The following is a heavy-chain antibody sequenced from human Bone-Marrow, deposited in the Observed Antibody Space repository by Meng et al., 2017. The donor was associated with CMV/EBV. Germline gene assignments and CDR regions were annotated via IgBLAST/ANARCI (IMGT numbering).Heavy chain of an antibody. Sequence: SVKVSCKASGGTFSSYAISWVRQAPGQGLEWMGGIIPIFGTANYAQKFQGRVTITTDESTSTAYMELSSLRSEDTAVYYCARGRIAAAVPDAFDICGQGTMATASS. CDR3: ARGRIAAAVPDAFDI. J-gene: IGHJ3*02. CDR1: GGTFSSYA. CDR2: IIPIFGTA. V-gene: IGHV1-69*05. D-gene: IGHD6-13*01.